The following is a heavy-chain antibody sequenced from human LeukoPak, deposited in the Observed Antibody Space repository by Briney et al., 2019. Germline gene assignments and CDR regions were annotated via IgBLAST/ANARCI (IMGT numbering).Heavy chain of an antibody. CDR2: IKQDGSEK. CDR1: GFTFSSYW. CDR3: ARGTGLGCSSTSCPPLYRRVRYFDL. V-gene: IGHV3-7*01. D-gene: IGHD2-2*01. Sequence: GGSLRLSCAASGFTFSSYWMSWVRQAPGKGLEWVANIKQDGSEKYYVDSVKGRFTISRDNAKNSLYLQMNSLRAEDTAVYYCARGTGLGCSSTSCPPLYRRVRYFDLWGRGTLVTVSS. J-gene: IGHJ2*01.